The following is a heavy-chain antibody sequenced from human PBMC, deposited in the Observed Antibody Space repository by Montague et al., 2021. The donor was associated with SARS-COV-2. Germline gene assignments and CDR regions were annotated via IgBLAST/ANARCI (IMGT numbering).Heavy chain of an antibody. CDR1: GGSISTYY. CDR3: ASPGGYCTGGSCYYVY. Sequence: SETLSLTCSVSGGSISTYYWSWIRQPPGKGLEWIGYIYYSGSTNYNPSLKSRVTMSIDTSKNQFSLELSSVTAADMAVYYCASPGGYCTGGSCYYVYWGQGTLVTASS. CDR2: IYYSGST. J-gene: IGHJ4*02. D-gene: IGHD2-15*01. V-gene: IGHV4-59*01.